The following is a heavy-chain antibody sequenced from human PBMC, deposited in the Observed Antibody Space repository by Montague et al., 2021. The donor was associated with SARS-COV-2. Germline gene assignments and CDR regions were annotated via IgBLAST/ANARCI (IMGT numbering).Heavy chain of an antibody. V-gene: IGHV3-23*01. CDR1: GFSFAGYA. D-gene: IGHD1-26*01. Sequence: SLRLSCAASGFSFAGYALSWVRQAPGQGLEWVSGISGGGASTYYGDSVQGRFTISRDNFKNTLYLQMNSLRAEDTAIYYCARGSVGGYYFDYWGQGTLVTVSS. CDR3: ARGSVGGYYFDY. CDR2: ISGGGAST. J-gene: IGHJ4*02.